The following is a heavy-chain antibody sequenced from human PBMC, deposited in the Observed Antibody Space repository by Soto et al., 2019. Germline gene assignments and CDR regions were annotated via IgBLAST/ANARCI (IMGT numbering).Heavy chain of an antibody. V-gene: IGHV4-34*01. CDR1: GGSFSGYY. CDR2: INHSGST. D-gene: IGHD3-10*02. Sequence: SETLSLTCAVYGGSFSGYYWSWIRQPPGKGLEWIGEINHSGSTNYNPSLKSRVTISVDTSKNQFSLKLSSVTAADTAVYYCARGVKISDTIFPGYYFDYWGQGTLVTVSS. CDR3: ARGVKISDTIFPGYYFDY. J-gene: IGHJ4*02.